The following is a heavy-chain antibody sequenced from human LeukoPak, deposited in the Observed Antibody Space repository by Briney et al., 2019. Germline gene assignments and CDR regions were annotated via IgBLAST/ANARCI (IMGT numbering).Heavy chain of an antibody. Sequence: ASVKVSCKASGYTYTTDGISWVRQAPGQGLEWMGGIYTYSGKTNYAQKFQCRVTMTSDTSTSTAYLELRSLRSDDTAVYYCAGDRGIADADSFDPWGQGTLVTVSS. CDR2: IYTYSGKT. V-gene: IGHV1-18*01. CDR3: AGDRGIADADSFDP. CDR1: GYTYTTDG. D-gene: IGHD6-13*01. J-gene: IGHJ5*02.